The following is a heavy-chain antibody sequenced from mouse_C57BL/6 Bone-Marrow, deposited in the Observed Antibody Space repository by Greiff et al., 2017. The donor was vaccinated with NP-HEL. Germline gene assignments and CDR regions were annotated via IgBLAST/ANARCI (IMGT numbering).Heavy chain of an antibody. J-gene: IGHJ2*01. CDR3: AREDDLLYPCY. V-gene: IGHV1-64*01. CDR1: GYTFTSYW. Sequence: QVQLKQPGAELVKPGASVKLSCKASGYTFTSYWMHWVKQRPGQGLEWIGMIHPNSGSTNYNEKFKSKATLTVDKSSSTAYMQLSSLTSEDSAVYYCAREDDLLYPCYWGQGTTLTVSS. CDR2: IHPNSGST. D-gene: IGHD2-1*01.